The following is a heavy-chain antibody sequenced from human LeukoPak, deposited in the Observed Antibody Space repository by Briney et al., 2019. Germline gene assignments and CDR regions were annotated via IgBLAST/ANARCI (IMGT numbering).Heavy chain of an antibody. V-gene: IGHV1-69*13. D-gene: IGHD3-22*01. CDR1: GGTSTIYA. CDR3: ASLDPPDSIPGFQH. CDR2: IIPIFGTA. Sequence: SVTVSFTASGGTSTIYAISWVRQAPGQGHEWMGGIIPIFGTANYAQKFQGRVTITADESTSTAYMELSSLRSEDTAVYYCASLDPPDSIPGFQHWGQGTLVTVSS. J-gene: IGHJ1*01.